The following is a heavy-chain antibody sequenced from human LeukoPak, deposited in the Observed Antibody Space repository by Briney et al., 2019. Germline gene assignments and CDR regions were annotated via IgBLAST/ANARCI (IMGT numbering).Heavy chain of an antibody. V-gene: IGHV4-34*01. D-gene: IGHD5-12*01. J-gene: IGHJ4*02. CDR2: INHSGST. CDR1: GGSFSGYY. Sequence: PSETLSLTCAVYGGSFSGYYWSWIRQPPGKGLEWIGEINHSGSTNYNPSLKSRVTISVDTSKNQFSLKLSSVTAADTAVYYCARIPYIVATITSGYFDYWGQGTLVTVSS. CDR3: ARIPYIVATITSGYFDY.